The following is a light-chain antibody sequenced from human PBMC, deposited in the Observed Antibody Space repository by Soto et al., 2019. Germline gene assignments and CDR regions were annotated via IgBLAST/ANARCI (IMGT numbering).Light chain of an antibody. CDR3: QSYDTSLSAPYV. CDR1: SSNIGAGYN. CDR2: GNS. V-gene: IGLV1-40*01. J-gene: IGLJ1*01. Sequence: QSVLTQPPSVSGVPGQTVTISCTGGSSNIGAGYNVHWYQQLPGTAPKLLIYGNSNRPSGVPDRFSGSKSGTSASLAITGLQAEDEADYYCQSYDTSLSAPYVFGTGTKVTVL.